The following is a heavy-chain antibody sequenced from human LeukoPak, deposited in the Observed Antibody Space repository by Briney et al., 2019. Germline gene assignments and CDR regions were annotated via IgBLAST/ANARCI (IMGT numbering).Heavy chain of an antibody. CDR3: ARRAGAYSHPYDY. V-gene: IGHV3-53*01. Sequence: GGSLRLSCAASGFTVSSNYMSWVRQAPGKGLEWVSVIYSGGSTHYSDSVRGRFTISRDNSKNTLYLQMNSLRAEDTAVYYCARRAGAYSHPYDYWGQGTLVTVSS. CDR2: IYSGGST. J-gene: IGHJ4*02. CDR1: GFTVSSNY. D-gene: IGHD4/OR15-4a*01.